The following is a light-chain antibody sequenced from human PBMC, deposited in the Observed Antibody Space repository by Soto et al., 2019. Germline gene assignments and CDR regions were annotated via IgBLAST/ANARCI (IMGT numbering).Light chain of an antibody. V-gene: IGKV3-15*01. Sequence: EIVMPQSPATLSVSPGERATLSCRASQSVSSNLAWYQQKPGQAPRLLIYGASTRATGIPARFSGSGSGTEFTLTISSLQSEDFAVYYCQHQGTFGQGTKVAIK. J-gene: IGKJ1*01. CDR1: QSVSSN. CDR3: QHQGT. CDR2: GAS.